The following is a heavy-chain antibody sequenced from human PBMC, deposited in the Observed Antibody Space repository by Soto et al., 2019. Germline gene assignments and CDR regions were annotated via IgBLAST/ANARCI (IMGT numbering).Heavy chain of an antibody. CDR2: INHSGST. D-gene: IGHD2-21*01. J-gene: IGHJ4*02. CDR3: ARLGDSYQALDS. Sequence: SETLSLTCAVYGGSFSGYYWSWIRQPPGKGLEWIGEINHSGSTNYNPSLKSRVTISVDTSKNQFSLKLSSVTAADTAVYCCARLGDSYQALDSWGQGTLVTVS. V-gene: IGHV4-34*01. CDR1: GGSFSGYY.